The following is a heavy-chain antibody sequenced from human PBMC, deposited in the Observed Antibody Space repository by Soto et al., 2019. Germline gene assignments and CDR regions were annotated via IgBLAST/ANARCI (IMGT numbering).Heavy chain of an antibody. CDR1: GFTFSSYA. D-gene: IGHD4-17*01. V-gene: IGHV3-23*01. CDR2: ISGSGGST. Sequence: EVQLLESGGGLVQPGGSLRLSCAASGFTFSSYAMSWARQAPGKGLEWVSAISGSGGSTYYADSVKGRFTISRDNSKNTLYLQMNSLRAEDTAVYYCAKDLRSHPEYFDYWGQGTLVTVSS. J-gene: IGHJ4*02. CDR3: AKDLRSHPEYFDY.